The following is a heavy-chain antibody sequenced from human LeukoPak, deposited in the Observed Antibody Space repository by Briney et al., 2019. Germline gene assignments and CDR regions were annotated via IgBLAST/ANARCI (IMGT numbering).Heavy chain of an antibody. V-gene: IGHV1-18*01. CDR1: GYTFTGYG. D-gene: IGHD4-17*01. CDR2: ISAYNGNT. J-gene: IGHJ3*02. CDR3: ASRIDGDNTHDAFDI. Sequence: ASVKVSCKASGYTFTGYGISWVRQAPGQGLEWMGWISAYNGNTNYAQKLQGRVTMTTDTSTSTAYMELRSLRSDDTAVYYCASRIDGDNTHDAFDIWGQGTMVTVSS.